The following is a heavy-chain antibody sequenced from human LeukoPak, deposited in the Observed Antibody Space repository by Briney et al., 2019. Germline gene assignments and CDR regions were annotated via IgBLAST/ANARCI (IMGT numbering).Heavy chain of an antibody. V-gene: IGHV3-48*03. J-gene: IGHJ6*03. CDR1: GFSIGSYE. CDR2: ISSSGSTI. Sequence: GGSLRLSCAASGFSIGSYEMNWVRQAPGKGLEWVSHISSSGSTILYADSVKRRYTISRDNTKNSLYLQMNSLRAEDTAVYYCARVELAPYYYYMDVWGKGTTVTVSS. D-gene: IGHD1-7*01. CDR3: ARVELAPYYYYMDV.